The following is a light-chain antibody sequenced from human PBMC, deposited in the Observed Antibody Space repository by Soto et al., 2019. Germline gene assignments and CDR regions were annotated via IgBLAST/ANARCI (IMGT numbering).Light chain of an antibody. V-gene: IGKV2-24*01. CDR2: EIS. Sequence: DIVMTQTPLSSPVTLGQAASISCRASQRLVNSEGNIYVSWLQQRPGQPPRLLIYEISNRFSVVPEGFSGSGAGTDFPLKISRVEADDVAVYYCKQDAHLCSFGQGTKLEI. J-gene: IGKJ2*04. CDR1: QRLVNSEGNIY. CDR3: KQDAHLCS.